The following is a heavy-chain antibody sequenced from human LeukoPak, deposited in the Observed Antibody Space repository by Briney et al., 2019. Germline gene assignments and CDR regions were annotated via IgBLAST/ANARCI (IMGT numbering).Heavy chain of an antibody. J-gene: IGHJ4*02. CDR1: GGSISSYY. V-gene: IGHV4-59*12. Sequence: SETLSLTCTVSGGSISSYYWSWIRQPPGKGLEWIGYIYYSGSTNYNPSLKSRVTISEDTSKNQFSLKLSSVTAADTAVYYCARDTYYDSGSYFPDYWGQGTLVTVSS. CDR3: ARDTYYDSGSYFPDY. CDR2: IYYSGST. D-gene: IGHD3-10*01.